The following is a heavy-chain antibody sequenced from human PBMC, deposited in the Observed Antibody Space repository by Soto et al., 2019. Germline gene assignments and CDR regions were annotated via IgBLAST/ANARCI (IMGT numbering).Heavy chain of an antibody. J-gene: IGHJ6*03. CDR2: INHSGST. D-gene: IGHD3-3*01. Sequence: SETLSLTCAVYCGSFRGYYWSWVRQPPGKGLEWIGEINHSGSTNYNPSLKSRVTISVDTSKNQFSLKLSSVTAADTAVYYCARGSDFWSGYSRYYYYYYMDVWGKGTTVTVSS. CDR3: ARGSDFWSGYSRYYYYYYMDV. CDR1: CGSFRGYY. V-gene: IGHV4-34*01.